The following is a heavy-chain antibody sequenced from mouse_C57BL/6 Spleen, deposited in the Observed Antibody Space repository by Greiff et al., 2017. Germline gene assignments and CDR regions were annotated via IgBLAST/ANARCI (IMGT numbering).Heavy chain of an antibody. D-gene: IGHD2-2*01. CDR3: ARSMVTTTGGISY. CDR1: GYTFTSYW. V-gene: IGHV1-64*01. CDR2: IHPNSGST. J-gene: IGHJ3*01. Sequence: QVQLQQSGAELVKPGASVKLSCKASGYTFTSYWMHWVKQRPGQGLEWIGMIHPNSGSTNYNEKFKSKATLTVDKSSSTAYMQLSSLTSEDSAVYYCARSMVTTTGGISYWGQGTLVTVSA.